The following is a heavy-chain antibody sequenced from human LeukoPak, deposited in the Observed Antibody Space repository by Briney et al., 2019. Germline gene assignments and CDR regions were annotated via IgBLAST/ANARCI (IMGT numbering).Heavy chain of an antibody. V-gene: IGHV3-30-3*01. CDR2: ISSDGTNT. J-gene: IGHJ3*02. CDR3: ASLRARGDAFDI. Sequence: GRSLRLSCAAAGFTFSSYTIHWVRQAAGNGLEWVTFISSDGTNTYYADSVKGRFTIYRDNSKNTLYLKVSSLRAEDTAVYYCASLRARGDAFDIWGQGTMVTVSS. CDR1: GFTFSSYT.